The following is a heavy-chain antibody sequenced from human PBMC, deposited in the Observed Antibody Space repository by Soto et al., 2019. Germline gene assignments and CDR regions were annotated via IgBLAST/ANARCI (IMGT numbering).Heavy chain of an antibody. Sequence: EVKLVESGGGLVQPGGSLRLSCAASGITFRTNWMHWVRQDSGKGLVWVARINTDGSSTSYAGSVKGRFTVSRDNVKNPLLLQMIRLRAEDTAVYYCTRDSFDGIYYSGMEVWGQGTTVTVSS. J-gene: IGHJ6*02. D-gene: IGHD3-9*01. CDR1: GITFRTNW. CDR3: TRDSFDGIYYSGMEV. V-gene: IGHV3-74*01. CDR2: INTDGSST.